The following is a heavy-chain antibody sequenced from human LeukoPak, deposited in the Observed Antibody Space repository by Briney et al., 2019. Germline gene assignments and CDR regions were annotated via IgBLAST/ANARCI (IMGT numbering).Heavy chain of an antibody. CDR1: GYTFTSYY. J-gene: IGHJ4*02. CDR3: ARGPAYCGGDCYLGPFDY. Sequence: ASVKVSCKASGYTFTSYYMHWVRQAPGQGLEWMGIINPSGGSTNYAQKFQGRVTITADESTSTAYMELSSLRSEDTAVYYCARGPAYCGGDCYLGPFDYWGQGTLVTVSS. D-gene: IGHD2-21*02. V-gene: IGHV1-46*01. CDR2: INPSGGST.